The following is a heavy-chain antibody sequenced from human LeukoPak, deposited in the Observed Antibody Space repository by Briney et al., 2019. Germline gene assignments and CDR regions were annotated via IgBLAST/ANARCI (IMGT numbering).Heavy chain of an antibody. J-gene: IGHJ6*03. Sequence: SVKVSCKASGGTFSSYAISWVRQAPGQGLEWMGGIIPIFGTTNYAQKLQDRVTITADKSTSTACMELSSLRSEDTAVYYCARVVGLTGYSSSWYSGYYYYMDVWGKGTTVTVSS. V-gene: IGHV1-69*06. CDR1: GGTFSSYA. CDR2: IIPIFGTT. CDR3: ARVVGLTGYSSSWYSGYYYYMDV. D-gene: IGHD6-13*01.